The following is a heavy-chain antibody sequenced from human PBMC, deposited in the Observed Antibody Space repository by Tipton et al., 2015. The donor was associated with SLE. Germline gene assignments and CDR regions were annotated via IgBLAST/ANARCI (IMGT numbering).Heavy chain of an antibody. J-gene: IGHJ6*02. CDR3: AREGGPYYDLRSGYSRPYYYCGMDV. D-gene: IGHD3-3*01. V-gene: IGHV4-34*01. Sequence: LSLTCAVYGGSFSSNYWSWIRQPPGKGLEWIGEINHSGSTNYNPSLKRRVTISVDTSKNQFSLKLSSVTAADTAVYYCAREGGPYYDLRSGYSRPYYYCGMDVWGQGTTVTVSS. CDR1: GGSFSSNY. CDR2: INHSGST.